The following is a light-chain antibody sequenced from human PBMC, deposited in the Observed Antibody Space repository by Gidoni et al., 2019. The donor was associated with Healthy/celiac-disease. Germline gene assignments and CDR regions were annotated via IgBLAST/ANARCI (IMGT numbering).Light chain of an antibody. CDR1: QSLLHSNGYNY. J-gene: IGKJ3*01. CDR3: MQALHLFT. V-gene: IGKV2-28*01. CDR2: LGS. Sequence: DIVMTQSPLSLPVTPGEPASISCRSSQSLLHSNGYNYLDWYLQKPGQSPQLLIYLGSNRASGVHDRFSGSGSGTDFTLKISRVEAEDVGVYYCMQALHLFTFGPGTKVDIK.